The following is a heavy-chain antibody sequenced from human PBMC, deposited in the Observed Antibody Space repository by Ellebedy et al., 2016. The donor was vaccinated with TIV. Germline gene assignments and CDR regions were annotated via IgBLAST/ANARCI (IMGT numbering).Heavy chain of an antibody. V-gene: IGHV1-18*04. CDR1: GYTFTSYG. D-gene: IGHD3-10*01. Sequence: AASVKVSCKASGYTFTSYGISWVRQAPGQGLEWMGWNSAYNGNTNYAQKFQGRATMTRDTSTPTVYMEMSSLRSEDTAVYYCARLRNLFRGDDAFDIWGQGTMVTVSS. J-gene: IGHJ3*02. CDR3: ARLRNLFRGDDAFDI. CDR2: NSAYNGNT.